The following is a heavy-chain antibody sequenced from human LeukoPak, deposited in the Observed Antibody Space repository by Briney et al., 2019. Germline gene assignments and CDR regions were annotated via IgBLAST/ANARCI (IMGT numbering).Heavy chain of an antibody. V-gene: IGHV1-2*06. CDR3: ARDQGGYAMNY. CDR2: INPNSGGT. D-gene: IGHD5-12*01. Sequence: ASVKVCCKASGYTFTGYYMPWVRQAPGQGLEWMGRINPNSGGTNYAQKFQGRVSMTRDTAISTAYMELSRLRSDDTAVYYCARDQGGYAMNYWGQGTLVTV. CDR1: GYTFTGYY. J-gene: IGHJ4*02.